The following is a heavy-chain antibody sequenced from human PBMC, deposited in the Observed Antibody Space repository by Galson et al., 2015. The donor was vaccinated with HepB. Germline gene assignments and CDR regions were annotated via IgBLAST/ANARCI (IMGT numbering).Heavy chain of an antibody. Sequence: SETLSLTCTVSGGPISSSSYSWAWIRQPPGKGLEWIGNIHYSGITYYKSSLKSRVTISVDTSKNQFSLKLSSVTAADTAVYYCARELAIFGVVKKSRADSFWGQGTLVIVSS. CDR1: GGPISSSSYS. D-gene: IGHD3-3*01. CDR2: IHYSGIT. V-gene: IGHV4-39*07. CDR3: ARELAIFGVVKKSRADSF. J-gene: IGHJ4*02.